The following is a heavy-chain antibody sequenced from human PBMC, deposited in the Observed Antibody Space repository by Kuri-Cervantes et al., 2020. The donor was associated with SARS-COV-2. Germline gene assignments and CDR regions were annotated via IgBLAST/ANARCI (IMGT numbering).Heavy chain of an antibody. CDR3: ARSGYYLRGVTYYYMDV. CDR1: GGSISSSSYY. CDR2: IYYSGST. J-gene: IGHJ6*03. Sequence: SETLSLTCTVSGGSISSSSYYWGWIRQPPGKGLEWIGSIYYSGSTYYNPSLKSRVTISLDTSRNQFSLKLSSVTAADSAVYYCARSGYYLRGVTYYYMDVWDKGTTVTVSS. V-gene: IGHV4-39*07. D-gene: IGHD3-22*01.